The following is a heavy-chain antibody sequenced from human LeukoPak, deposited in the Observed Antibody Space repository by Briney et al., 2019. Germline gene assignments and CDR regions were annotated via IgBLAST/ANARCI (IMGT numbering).Heavy chain of an antibody. CDR1: GFTLSSYM. CDR3: TKDPLDY. CDR2: ISGSAGGT. Sequence: GGSLRLSCVASGFTLSSYMMSWVRQAPGKGLEWVSGISGSAGGTFYSDSVRGRFTISRDSPKNTLYLQMNSLRVEDTAVYYCTKDPLDYCGQVTLVTVSS. J-gene: IGHJ4*02. V-gene: IGHV3-23*01.